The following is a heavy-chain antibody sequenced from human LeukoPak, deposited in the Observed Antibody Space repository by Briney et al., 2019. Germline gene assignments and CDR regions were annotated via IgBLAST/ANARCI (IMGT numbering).Heavy chain of an antibody. CDR1: GFTFSTYY. D-gene: IGHD3-16*01. Sequence: GGSLRLSCAASGFTFSTYYMAWVRQAPGKGLEWVANIKQDGSEKYYGGSVKGRFTISRDNAKNALYLQLNSLRVEDTAVYFCAGGFGFIESWGQGTLVTVSS. CDR3: AGGFGFIES. J-gene: IGHJ4*02. CDR2: IKQDGSEK. V-gene: IGHV3-7*04.